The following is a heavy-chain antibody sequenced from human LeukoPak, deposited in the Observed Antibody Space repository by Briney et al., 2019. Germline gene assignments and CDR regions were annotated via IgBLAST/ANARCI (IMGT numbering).Heavy chain of an antibody. J-gene: IGHJ6*03. CDR3: ARCHYGDQRGPYYYYYMDV. CDR2: INPSGGST. V-gene: IGHV1-46*01. D-gene: IGHD4-17*01. Sequence: ASVKVSCKASGYTFTSYYMHWVRQAPGQGLEWMGIINPSGGSTSYAQKFQGRVTMTRDMSTSTVYMELSSLRSEDTAVYYCARCHYGDQRGPYYYYYMDVWGKGTKVTISS. CDR1: GYTFTSYY.